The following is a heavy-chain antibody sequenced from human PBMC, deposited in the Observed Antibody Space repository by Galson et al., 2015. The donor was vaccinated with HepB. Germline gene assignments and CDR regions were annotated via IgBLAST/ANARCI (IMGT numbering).Heavy chain of an antibody. CDR3: AKGPYCSSTSCYNNWFDP. J-gene: IGHJ5*02. Sequence: SLRLSCAASGFTFSSYAMSWVRQAPGKGLEWVSAISGSGGSTYYADSVKGRFTISRDNSKNTLYLQMNSLRAEDTAVYYCAKGPYCSSTSCYNNWFDPWGQGTLVTVSS. CDR1: GFTFSSYA. CDR2: ISGSGGST. D-gene: IGHD2-2*02. V-gene: IGHV3-23*01.